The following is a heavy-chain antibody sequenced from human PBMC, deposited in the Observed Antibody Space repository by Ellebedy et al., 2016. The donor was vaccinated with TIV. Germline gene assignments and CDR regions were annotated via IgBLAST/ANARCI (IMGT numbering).Heavy chain of an antibody. Sequence: SETLSLTCAVNGGSFSGHSWSWIRQPPGKGLEWIGEVNHRGSTSYNRSLRSRVTMSIDTSNYQFSLRLSAVTAADTAVYYCARGHFQVVDLDHWYFDLWGRGTLVTVSS. CDR1: GGSFSGHS. J-gene: IGHJ2*01. CDR3: ARGHFQVVDLDHWYFDL. CDR2: VNHRGST. V-gene: IGHV4-34*01. D-gene: IGHD6-6*01.